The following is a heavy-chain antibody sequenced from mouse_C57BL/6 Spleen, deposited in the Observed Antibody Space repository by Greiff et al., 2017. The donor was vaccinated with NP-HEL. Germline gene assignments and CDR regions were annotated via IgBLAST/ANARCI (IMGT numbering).Heavy chain of an antibody. D-gene: IGHD2-5*01. J-gene: IGHJ4*01. CDR1: GYAFSSSW. V-gene: IGHV1-82*01. CDR3: AGYYSNYVDYAMDY. CDR2: IYPGDGDT. Sequence: VQLQQSGPELVKPGASVKISCKASGYAFSSSWMNWVKQRPGKGLEWIGRIYPGDGDTNYSGKFKGKATLTADKSSSTAYMQLSSLTSEDSAVYFCAGYYSNYVDYAMDYWGQGTSVTVSS.